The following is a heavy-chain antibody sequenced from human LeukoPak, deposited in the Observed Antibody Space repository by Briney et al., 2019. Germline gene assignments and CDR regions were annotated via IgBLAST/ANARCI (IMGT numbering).Heavy chain of an antibody. Sequence: SETLSLTCTVYGGSISSYYWSWIRQPAGKGLEWIGRIYTSGSTNYNPSLKSRVTISVDKSKNQFSLKLSSVTAADTAVYYCARDLKDYFDYWGQGTLVTVSS. CDR3: ARDLKDYFDY. CDR2: IYTSGST. J-gene: IGHJ4*02. CDR1: GGSISSYY. V-gene: IGHV4-4*07.